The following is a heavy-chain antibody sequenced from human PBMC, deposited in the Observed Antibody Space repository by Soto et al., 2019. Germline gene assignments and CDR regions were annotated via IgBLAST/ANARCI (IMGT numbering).Heavy chain of an antibody. D-gene: IGHD3-3*01. V-gene: IGHV3-7*03. CDR1: GFTFSSTW. CDR3: AKKGRSGFLEWLLYDAFDI. Sequence: GGSLRLSCAASGFTFSSTWMSWVRQAPGKGLEWVANIKQDGSGIYYADSVKGRFTVTRDNSKNTLYLQMSSLRVEDTAVYYCAKKGRSGFLEWLLYDAFDIWGQGTMVTVSS. CDR2: IKQDGSGI. J-gene: IGHJ3*02.